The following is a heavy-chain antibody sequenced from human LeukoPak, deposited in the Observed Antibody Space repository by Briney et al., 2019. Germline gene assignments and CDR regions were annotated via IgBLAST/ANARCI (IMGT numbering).Heavy chain of an antibody. J-gene: IGHJ4*02. D-gene: IGHD1-26*01. CDR1: GFTFSSFA. CDR2: INSDGSST. V-gene: IGHV3-74*01. CDR3: ARVGRELTIDY. Sequence: PGGSLRLSCSASGFTFSSFALSWVRQAPGKGLVWVSRINSDGSSTSYADSVKGRFTISRDNAKNTLYLQMNSLRAEDTAVYYCARVGRELTIDYWGQGTLVTVSS.